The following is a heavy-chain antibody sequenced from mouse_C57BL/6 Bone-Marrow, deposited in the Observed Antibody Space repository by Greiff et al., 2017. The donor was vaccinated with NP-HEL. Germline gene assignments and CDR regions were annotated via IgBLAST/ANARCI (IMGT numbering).Heavy chain of an antibody. CDR2: INPNNGGT. D-gene: IGHD3-2*02. Sequence: VQLQDSGPELVKPGASVKISCKASGYTFTDYYMNWVKQSHGKSLEWIGDINPNNGGTSYNQKFKGKATLTVDKSSSTAYMELRSLTSEDSAVYYCARKQLRLLVYAMDYWGQGTSVTVSS. V-gene: IGHV1-26*01. J-gene: IGHJ4*01. CDR1: GYTFTDYY. CDR3: ARKQLRLLVYAMDY.